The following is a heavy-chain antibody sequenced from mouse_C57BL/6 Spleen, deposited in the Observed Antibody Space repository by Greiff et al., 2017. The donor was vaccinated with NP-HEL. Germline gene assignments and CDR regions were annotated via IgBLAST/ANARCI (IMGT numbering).Heavy chain of an antibody. CDR3: ARVTAQATSFDY. CDR2: INYDGSST. J-gene: IGHJ2*01. Sequence: EVQLVESEGGLVQPGSSMKLSCTASGFTFSDYYMAWVRQVPEKGLEWVANINYDGSSTYYLDSLKSRFIISRDNAKNILYLQMSSLKSEDTATYYCARVTAQATSFDYWGQGTTLTVSS. D-gene: IGHD3-2*02. CDR1: GFTFSDYY. V-gene: IGHV5-16*01.